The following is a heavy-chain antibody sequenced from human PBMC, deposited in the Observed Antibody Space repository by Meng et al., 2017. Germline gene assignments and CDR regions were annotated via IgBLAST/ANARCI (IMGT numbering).Heavy chain of an antibody. CDR2: ISSSSSYI. V-gene: IGHV3-21*01. CDR3: ARGALSAFDI. Sequence: GGSLRLSCAASGFTFSSYSMNWVRQAPGKGLEWVSSISSSSSYIYYADSVKGRFTISRDNAKNSLYLQMHSLRAEDTAVYYCARGALSAFDIWGQGTMVNVSS. CDR1: GFTFSSYS. J-gene: IGHJ3*02. D-gene: IGHD2/OR15-2a*01.